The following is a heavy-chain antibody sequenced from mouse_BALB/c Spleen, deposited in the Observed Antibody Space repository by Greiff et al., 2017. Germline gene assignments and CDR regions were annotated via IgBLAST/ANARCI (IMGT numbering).Heavy chain of an antibody. D-gene: IGHD2-3*01. CDR3: AREKVYDGYFAY. CDR2: IYPYNGGT. V-gene: IGHV1S29*02. CDR1: GYTFTDYN. J-gene: IGHJ3*01. Sequence: VQLKESGPELVKPGASVKISCKASGYTFTDYNMHWVKQSHGKSLEWIGYIYPYNGGTGYNQKFKSKATLTVDNSSSTAYMELRSLTSEDSAVYYCAREKVYDGYFAYWGQGTLVTVSA.